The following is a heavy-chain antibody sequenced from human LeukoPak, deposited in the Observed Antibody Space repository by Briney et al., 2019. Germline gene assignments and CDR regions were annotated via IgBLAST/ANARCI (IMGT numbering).Heavy chain of an antibody. J-gene: IGHJ4*02. CDR3: AKVRRGGLLDY. D-gene: IGHD3-10*01. V-gene: IGHV3-23*01. CDR2: ITGSGGST. Sequence: GGSLRLSCAASGFTFSSYAMSWVRQAPGKGLEWVSGITGSGGSTYYADSVKGRFTISRDNSKNTLYLQMNSLRAEDTAVYYCAKVRRGGLLDYWGQGTLVTVSS. CDR1: GFTFSSYA.